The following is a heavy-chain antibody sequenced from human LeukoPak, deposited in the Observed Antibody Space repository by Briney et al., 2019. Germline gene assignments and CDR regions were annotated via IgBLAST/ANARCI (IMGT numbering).Heavy chain of an antibody. Sequence: PGGSLRLSCAASGFTFSSYWMSWVRQAPGKGLEWVANIKQDGSEKYYVDSVKGRFTISRDNAKNSLYLQMNSLGAEDTAVYYCARDDEGGLIDYWGQGTLVTVSS. V-gene: IGHV3-7*03. D-gene: IGHD3-16*01. CDR1: GFTFSSYW. CDR3: ARDDEGGLIDY. CDR2: IKQDGSEK. J-gene: IGHJ4*02.